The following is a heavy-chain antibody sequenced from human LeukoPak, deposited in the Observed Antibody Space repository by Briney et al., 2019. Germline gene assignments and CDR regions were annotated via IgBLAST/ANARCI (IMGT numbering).Heavy chain of an antibody. D-gene: IGHD3-16*01. J-gene: IGHJ6*02. Sequence: GRSLRLSCVASGFTFRTYGMHWVRQAPGKGLDWVAVIWYDGSNEFYADYVKGRFTISRDNSNNTLYLQMNSLRAEDTAVYSCARDGGYYYYGMDVWGQGTTVTVSS. CDR3: ARDGGYYYYGMDV. CDR1: GFTFRTYG. V-gene: IGHV3-33*01. CDR2: IWYDGSNE.